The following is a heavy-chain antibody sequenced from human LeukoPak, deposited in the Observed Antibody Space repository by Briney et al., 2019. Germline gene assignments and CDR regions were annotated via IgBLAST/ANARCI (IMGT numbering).Heavy chain of an antibody. V-gene: IGHV4-59*01. D-gene: IGHD3-16*01. CDR3: ARSNLRYYGMDV. CDR2: IYYSGST. CDR1: GGSISSYY. J-gene: IGHJ6*02. Sequence: PSETLSFTRTVSGGSISSYYWSWIRQPPGKGLEWIGYIYYSGSTNYSPSLKSRVTISVDTSKTHFSLKLSSVTAADTAVYYCARSNLRYYGMDVWGQGTTVTVSS.